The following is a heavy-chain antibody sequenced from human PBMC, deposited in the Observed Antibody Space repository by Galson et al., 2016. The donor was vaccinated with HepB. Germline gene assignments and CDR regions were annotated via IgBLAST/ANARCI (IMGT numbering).Heavy chain of an antibody. CDR1: GYSFTHYA. J-gene: IGHJ6*02. CDR2: INTNTGHP. D-gene: IGHD2-2*01. CDR3: ARPTIAEYQLSIPYGSDV. Sequence: SVKVSCKASGYSFTHYAMNWVRQAPGQGLEWMGWINTNTGHPMYAQGFTGRFVFSLDTSVSTAYLQISGLKTEDAAIYYCARPTIAEYQLSIPYGSDVWGQGTTVTVSS. V-gene: IGHV7-4-1*02.